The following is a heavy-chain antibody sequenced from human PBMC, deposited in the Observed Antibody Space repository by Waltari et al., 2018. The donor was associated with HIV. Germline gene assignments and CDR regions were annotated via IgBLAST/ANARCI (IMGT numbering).Heavy chain of an antibody. Sequence: EVQLVESGGGLVKPGGSLRLSCAASGITFRNAWMSWVRQAPGKGLEWVGRIKSEAEGGTTDDAAAVKGRFTISRDDSKHTLYLQMDSLKTEDTAVYYCTTLWYSYDSTDYWGQGTLVTVSS. J-gene: IGHJ4*02. D-gene: IGHD3-22*01. CDR3: TTLWYSYDSTDY. CDR1: GITFRNAW. V-gene: IGHV3-15*01. CDR2: IKSEAEGGTT.